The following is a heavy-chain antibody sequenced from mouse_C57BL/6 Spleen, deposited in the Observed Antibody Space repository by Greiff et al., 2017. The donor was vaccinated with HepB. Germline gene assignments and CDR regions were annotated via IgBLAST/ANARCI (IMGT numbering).Heavy chain of an antibody. D-gene: IGHD1-1*01. CDR2: FYPGSGSI. V-gene: IGHV1-62-2*01. Sequence: QVQLQQSGAELVKPGASVKLSCKASGYTFTEYTIHWVKQRSGQGLEWIGWFYPGSGSIKYNEKFKDKATLTADKSSSTVYMELSRLTSEDSAVYCCARHEEEGYYGSHWYFDVWGTGTTVTVSS. CDR1: GYTFTEYT. J-gene: IGHJ1*03. CDR3: ARHEEEGYYGSHWYFDV.